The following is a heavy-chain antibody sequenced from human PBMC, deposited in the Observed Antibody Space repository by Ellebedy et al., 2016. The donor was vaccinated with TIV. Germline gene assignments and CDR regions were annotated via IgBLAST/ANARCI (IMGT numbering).Heavy chain of an antibody. CDR2: IIPIFGTA. J-gene: IGHJ3*02. V-gene: IGHV1-69*06. CDR1: GYTFTSYD. D-gene: IGHD5-12*01. Sequence: SVKVSXKASGYTFTSYDINWVRQAPGQGLEWMGGIIPIFGTANYAQKFQGRVTITADKSTSTAYMELSSLRSEDTAVYYCARRATLAFDIWGQGTMVTVSS. CDR3: ARRATLAFDI.